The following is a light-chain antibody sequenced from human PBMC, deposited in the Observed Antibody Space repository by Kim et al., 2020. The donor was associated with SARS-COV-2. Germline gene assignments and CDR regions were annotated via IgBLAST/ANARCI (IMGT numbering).Light chain of an antibody. V-gene: IGLV2-14*01. J-gene: IGLJ3*02. CDR1: SSDIGTYTY. CDR3: SSYSNTNTFWV. CDR2: QVN. Sequence: QSALTQPASVSGSPGQSITISCSGSSSDIGTYTYVSWYQHHPYRAPKLIIFQVNNRPSGISDRFSGSKSGNTASLTISGLLAEDEADYYCSSYSNTNTFWVFGGGTKL.